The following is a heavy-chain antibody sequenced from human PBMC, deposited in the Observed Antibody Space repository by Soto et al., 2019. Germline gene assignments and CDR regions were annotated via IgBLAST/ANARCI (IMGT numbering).Heavy chain of an antibody. CDR3: ARFSGWSFVWFAP. CDR1: GGSFSGYY. CDR2: INHSGST. Sequence: SETLSLTCAVYGGSFSGYYWSWIRQPPGKGLEWIGEINHSGSTNYNPSLKSRVTISVDTSKNQFSLKLSSVTAADTAVYYCARFSGWSFVWFAPWGQGTLVTVSS. D-gene: IGHD6-19*01. V-gene: IGHV4-34*01. J-gene: IGHJ5*02.